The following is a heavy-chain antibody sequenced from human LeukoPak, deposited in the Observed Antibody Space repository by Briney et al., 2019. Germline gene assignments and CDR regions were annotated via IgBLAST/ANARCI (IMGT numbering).Heavy chain of an antibody. J-gene: IGHJ4*02. CDR3: ARDSITDDFWTYFDY. Sequence: PGGSLRLSCAASGFNFSSYAMHWVRQAPGKGLEWVSVISYDGRNKYYTDSVKGRFTISRDNSKNRLYLQMHSLRAEDTAVYYCARDSITDDFWTYFDYWGQGTLVTVSS. D-gene: IGHD3-3*01. CDR1: GFNFSSYA. CDR2: ISYDGRNK. V-gene: IGHV3-30*04.